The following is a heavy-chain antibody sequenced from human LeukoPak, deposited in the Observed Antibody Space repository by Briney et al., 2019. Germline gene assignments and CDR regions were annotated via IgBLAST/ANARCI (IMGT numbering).Heavy chain of an antibody. J-gene: IGHJ4*02. CDR3: PKSYSCHFSSGGDYFDY. Sequence: GGSLRLSCAASAFSFSSYAMSRVRQAPGKGLEWVSTISGSGGSTYYADSVKGRFTISRDNSKNTLYLQMNSLRAEDTALYYCPKSYSCHFSSGGDYFDYWGQGTLVTVSS. D-gene: IGHD3-3*02. CDR2: ISGSGGST. V-gene: IGHV3-23*01. CDR1: AFSFSSYA.